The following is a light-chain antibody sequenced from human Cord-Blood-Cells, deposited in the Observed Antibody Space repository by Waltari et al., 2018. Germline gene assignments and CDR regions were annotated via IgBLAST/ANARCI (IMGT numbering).Light chain of an antibody. CDR2: KAS. CDR3: QQYNSYSRT. V-gene: IGKV1-5*03. J-gene: IGKJ1*01. CDR1: QSISSR. Sequence: DIQMTQSPSTLSASVGDRVTITCRASQSISSRLAWYQQKPGKAPKPLIYKASSLESGVPSRFSGSGSGTEFTLTISSLQPDDFATYYCQQYNSYSRTFGQGTKVEIK.